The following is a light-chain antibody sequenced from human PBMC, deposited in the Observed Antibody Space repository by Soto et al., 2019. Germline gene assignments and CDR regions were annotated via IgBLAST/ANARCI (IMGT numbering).Light chain of an antibody. CDR1: QSVGTR. CDR2: GAS. J-gene: IGKJ5*01. V-gene: IGKV3-20*01. Sequence: EILLTQFPYTLSLSPGERATLSSRAAQSVGTRLAWYQHKTGQAPRLLISGASSRATGIPDRFTGSGSETSFTLTISRLEPEDFALYYCQHYQSGHPIAFGQGTRLEIK. CDR3: QHYQSGHPIA.